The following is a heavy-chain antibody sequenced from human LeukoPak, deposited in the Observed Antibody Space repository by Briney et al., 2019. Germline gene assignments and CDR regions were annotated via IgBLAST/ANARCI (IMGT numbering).Heavy chain of an antibody. CDR3: ARDSRDYGGPDNDY. CDR2: INTNTGNP. Sequence: ASVKVSCKASGYTFTSYAMNWVRQAPGQGLEWMGWINTNTGNPTYAQGFTGRFVFSLDTSVSTAYLQITSLKAEDTAVYYCARDSRDYGGPDNDYRGQGTLVSVSS. V-gene: IGHV7-4-1*02. D-gene: IGHD4-23*01. J-gene: IGHJ4*02. CDR1: GYTFTSYA.